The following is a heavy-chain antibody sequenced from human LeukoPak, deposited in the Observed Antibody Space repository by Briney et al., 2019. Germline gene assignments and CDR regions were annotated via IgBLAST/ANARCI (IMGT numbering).Heavy chain of an antibody. J-gene: IGHJ4*02. CDR3: ARVTYVDDMLYQYFDY. D-gene: IGHD4-17*01. V-gene: IGHV4-38-2*01. CDR1: SYSISRGSY. Sequence: SETLSLTCAVSSYSISRGSYGGWIRQSPGKGLEWVGSIFHSGNSYYNPSLKSRLTMSVDTSKNQFSLKLTSVTAADTALYYCARVTYVDDMLYQYFDYWGQGILVTVSS. CDR2: IFHSGNS.